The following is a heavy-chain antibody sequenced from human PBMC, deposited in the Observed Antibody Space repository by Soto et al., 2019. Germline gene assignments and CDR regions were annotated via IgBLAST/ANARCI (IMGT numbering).Heavy chain of an antibody. D-gene: IGHD2-15*01. V-gene: IGHV4-30-2*01. CDR1: GGSIRSGGYS. CDR3: ARGVSSSQKRFYYRMDV. Sequence: LSLTCAVSGGSIRSGGYSWSWIRQPPGKGLEWIGYVYHSGSTYYSSSLKSRVTISVDMSKNQISLKLTSVTAADTAVYYCARGVSSSQKRFYYRMDVWGQGTTVTVSS. CDR2: VYHSGST. J-gene: IGHJ6*02.